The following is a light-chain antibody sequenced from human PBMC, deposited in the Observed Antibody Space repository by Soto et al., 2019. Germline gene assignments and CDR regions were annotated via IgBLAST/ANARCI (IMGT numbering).Light chain of an antibody. CDR2: NAS. CDR3: QQHINRLT. J-gene: IGKJ4*01. CDR1: QSVSNY. V-gene: IGKV3-11*01. Sequence: EIVLTQSPATLSLSPGERDTLSCRASQSVSNYLAWYQQKHGQAPRLLIYNASNKATGTPARFSGSGSGTDFTLTFSTLEPEDFAVYYCQQHINRLTFGRGTQVEIK.